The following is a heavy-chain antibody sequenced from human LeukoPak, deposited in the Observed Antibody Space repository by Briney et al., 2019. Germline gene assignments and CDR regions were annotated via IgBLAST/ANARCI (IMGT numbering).Heavy chain of an antibody. V-gene: IGHV4-39*01. CDR3: ASIDQVDY. CDR2: IYYSGST. D-gene: IGHD2-2*01. CDR1: GGSVSSRSYY. Sequence: SETLSLTCTVSGGSVSSRSYYLGWIRQPPGKGLEWIGSIYYSGSTYYNPSLKSRVTIAVDTSKNQFSLKLSSVTAADTAVYYCASIDQVDYWGQGTLVTVSS. J-gene: IGHJ4*02.